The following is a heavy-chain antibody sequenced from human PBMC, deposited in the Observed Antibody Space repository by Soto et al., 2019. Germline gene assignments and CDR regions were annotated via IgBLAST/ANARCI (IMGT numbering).Heavy chain of an antibody. J-gene: IGHJ4*02. V-gene: IGHV3-20*04. CDR2: INWNGGST. CDR1: GFTFDDYG. Sequence: EVQLVESVGGVVRPGGSLRLSCAASGFTFDDYGMSWVRQAPGKGLEWVSGINWNGGSTGYADSVKGRFTISRDNAKNSLYLHMNSLRAEDTALYYCARLYSSGWYGPGRYWGQGTLVTVSS. D-gene: IGHD6-19*01. CDR3: ARLYSSGWYGPGRY.